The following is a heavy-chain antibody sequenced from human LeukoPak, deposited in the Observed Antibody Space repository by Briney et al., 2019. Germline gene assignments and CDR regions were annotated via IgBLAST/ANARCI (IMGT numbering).Heavy chain of an antibody. CDR1: GFTFRDYY. CDR3: ARVGVVVY. J-gene: IGHJ4*02. V-gene: IGHV3-11*01. D-gene: IGHD2-15*01. CDR2: ISSSGSTI. Sequence: GGSLRLSCAASGFTFRDYYMSWIRQAPGKGVAGVSYISSSGSTIYLAAPLKGRFTISRDNAKNSLYLQMNSLRAGDTAVYCCARVGVVVYWGQGTLVTVSS.